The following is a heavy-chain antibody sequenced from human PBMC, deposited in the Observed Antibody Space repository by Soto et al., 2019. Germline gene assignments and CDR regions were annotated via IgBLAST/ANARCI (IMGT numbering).Heavy chain of an antibody. CDR2: IWEDGSEE. J-gene: IGHJ4*02. D-gene: IGHD3-10*02. Sequence: QVQLVESGGGVVQPGRSLRLSCAASGFIFSNSLMHWVRQAPGKGLEWVAVIWEDGSEEYYADSVKGRFTISRDNSMNTLYLQMDRLIVDDMAIYYCAREPEGSVFGLDSCGQGTLVTVSS. CDR1: GFIFSNSL. V-gene: IGHV3-33*01. CDR3: AREPEGSVFGLDS.